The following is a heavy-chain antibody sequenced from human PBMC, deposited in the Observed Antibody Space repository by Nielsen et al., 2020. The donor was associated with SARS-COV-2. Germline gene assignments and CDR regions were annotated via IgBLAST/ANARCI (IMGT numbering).Heavy chain of an antibody. Sequence: GESLKISCAASGFTFSSYGMHWVRQAPGKGLEWVAVIWYDGSNKYYADSVKGRFTISRDNSKNTLYLQMNSLRAEDTAVYYCARDPLRWSDTYYMDVWGKGTTVTVSS. J-gene: IGHJ6*03. CDR2: IWYDGSNK. D-gene: IGHD4-23*01. CDR1: GFTFSSYG. CDR3: ARDPLRWSDTYYMDV. V-gene: IGHV3-33*01.